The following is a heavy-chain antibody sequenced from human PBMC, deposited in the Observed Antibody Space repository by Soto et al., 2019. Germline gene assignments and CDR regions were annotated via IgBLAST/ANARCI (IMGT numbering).Heavy chain of an antibody. CDR1: GYTCTAYY. D-gene: IGHD1-26*01. Sequence: GASVKVSCKASGYTCTAYYVHWVRQAPGQGLEWMGWINPYTGDTNYAQKFQGRVTMTRDTSINTAYMEVRRLTSYDTAVYYCVRQQDRGIMAAGFDHWGQGTLVTVSS. V-gene: IGHV1-2*02. CDR3: VRQQDRGIMAAGFDH. CDR2: INPYTGDT. J-gene: IGHJ4*02.